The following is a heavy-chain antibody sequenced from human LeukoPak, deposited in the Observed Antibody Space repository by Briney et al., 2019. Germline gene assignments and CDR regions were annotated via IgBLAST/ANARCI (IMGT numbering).Heavy chain of an antibody. D-gene: IGHD6-13*01. CDR1: GFTFSNYW. CDR3: ARDHYSSSWYGGFDS. V-gene: IGHV3-48*04. CDR2: ISSSGSTI. Sequence: GGSLRLSCAASGFTFSNYWMIWVRQAPGKGLEWLSYISSSGSTIYYADSVKGRFTISRDNAKNSLYLQMNSLRAEDTAVYYCARDHYSSSWYGGFDSWGQGTLVTVSS. J-gene: IGHJ4*02.